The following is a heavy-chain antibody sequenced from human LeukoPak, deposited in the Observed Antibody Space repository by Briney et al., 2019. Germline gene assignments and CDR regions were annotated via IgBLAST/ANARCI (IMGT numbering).Heavy chain of an antibody. D-gene: IGHD3-9*01. CDR2: INHSGST. Sequence: SETLSLTCAVYGGSFSGYCWSWIRQPPGKGLEWIGEINHSGSTNYNPSLKSRVTISVDTSKNQFSLKLSSVTAADTAVYYCARGRGAYYDILTGYYKGFDYWGQGTLVTVSS. CDR3: ARGRGAYYDILTGYYKGFDY. CDR1: GGSFSGYC. V-gene: IGHV4-34*01. J-gene: IGHJ4*02.